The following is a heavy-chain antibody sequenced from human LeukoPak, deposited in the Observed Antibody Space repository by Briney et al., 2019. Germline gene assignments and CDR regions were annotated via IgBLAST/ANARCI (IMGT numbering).Heavy chain of an antibody. CDR3: AREGSDYGPTQERGYFQH. Sequence: SETLSLTCTVSGGSISSYYWSWIRQPPGKGLEWIGYIYYSGSTNYNPSLKSRVTISVDTPKNQFSLKLSSVTAADTAVYYCAREGSDYGPTQERGYFQHWGQGTLVTVSS. V-gene: IGHV4-59*01. CDR1: GGSISSYY. J-gene: IGHJ1*01. D-gene: IGHD3-10*01. CDR2: IYYSGST.